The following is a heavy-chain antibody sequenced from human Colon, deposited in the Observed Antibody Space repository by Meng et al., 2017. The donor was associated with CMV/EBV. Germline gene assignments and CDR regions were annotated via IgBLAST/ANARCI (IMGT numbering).Heavy chain of an antibody. CDR1: GGSLSGYY. CDR2: INQSGST. Sequence: QVQPQQWAAGLLKTSETLSLTFCVYGGSLSGYYWTWIRQSPGKGLEWIGEINQSGSTNYNPSLKSRVTVSVDTSKNQFSLRVTSVTAADSALYYCAREAGPFFGVIVYDSWGQGTLVTVSS. CDR3: AREAGPFFGVIVYDS. J-gene: IGHJ4*02. V-gene: IGHV4-34*01. D-gene: IGHD3-3*01.